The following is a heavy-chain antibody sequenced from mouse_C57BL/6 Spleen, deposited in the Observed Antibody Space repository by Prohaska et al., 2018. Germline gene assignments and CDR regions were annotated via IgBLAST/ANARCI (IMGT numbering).Heavy chain of an antibody. V-gene: IGHV1-26*01. J-gene: IGHJ2*01. D-gene: IGHD2-3*01. CDR2: INPNNGGT. Sequence: HGKSLEWIGDINPNNGGTSYNQKFKGKATLTVDKSSSTAYMELRSLTSEDSAVYYCARSIYDGYPYYFDYWGQGTTLTVSS. CDR3: ARSIYDGYPYYFDY.